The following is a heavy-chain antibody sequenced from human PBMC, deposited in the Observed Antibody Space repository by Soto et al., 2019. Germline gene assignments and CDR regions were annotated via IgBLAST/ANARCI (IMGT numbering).Heavy chain of an antibody. CDR3: ARDPDFDY. J-gene: IGHJ4*02. CDR1: GGSISSYY. CDR2: IYYSGST. Sequence: SETLSLTCTVSGGSISSYYWSWIRQPPGKGLEWIGYIYYSGSTSYNPSLKSRVTISVDTSKNQFSLKLSSVTAADTAVYYCARDPDFDYWGQGTLVTVSS. V-gene: IGHV4-59*01.